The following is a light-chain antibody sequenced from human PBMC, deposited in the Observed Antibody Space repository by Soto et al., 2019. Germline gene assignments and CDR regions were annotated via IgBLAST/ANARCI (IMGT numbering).Light chain of an antibody. CDR1: QDISRW. CDR3: QQANSFPLT. CDR2: TTS. Sequence: DLQMTQSPSSVSASVGDRITITCRASQDISRWLAWYQQIPGKAPKVLIYTTSSLQSGVPSRFSGSGSGTDFTLTISSLQPEDFATYYCQQANSFPLTFGGGTKVE. V-gene: IGKV1-12*01. J-gene: IGKJ4*01.